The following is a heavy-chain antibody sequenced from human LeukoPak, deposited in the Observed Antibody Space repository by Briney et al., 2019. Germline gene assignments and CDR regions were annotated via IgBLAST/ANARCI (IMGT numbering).Heavy chain of an antibody. CDR3: ARDRSGSGAPDY. Sequence: SETLSLTCAVYRGPFSGYYWSWIRQSPGKGLEWIGEINHSGNTNYNPSLKSRVTISVDKSKNQFSLKLSSVTAADTAVYYCARDRSGSGAPDYWGQGTLVTVSS. CDR2: INHSGNT. V-gene: IGHV4-34*01. D-gene: IGHD3-10*01. J-gene: IGHJ4*02. CDR1: RGPFSGYY.